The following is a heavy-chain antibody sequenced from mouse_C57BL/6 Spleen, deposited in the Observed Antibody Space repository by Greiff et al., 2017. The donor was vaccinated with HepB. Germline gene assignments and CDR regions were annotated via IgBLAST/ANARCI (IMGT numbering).Heavy chain of an antibody. J-gene: IGHJ2*01. V-gene: IGHV5-4*03. CDR3: ARGDGYPDY. CDR1: GFTFSSYA. D-gene: IGHD2-3*01. Sequence: EVKLEESGGGLVKPGGSLKLSCAASGFTFSSYAMSWVRQTPEKRLEWVATISDGGSYTYYPDNVKGRFTISRDNAKNNLYLQMSHLKSEDTAMYYCARGDGYPDYWGQGTTLTVSS. CDR2: ISDGGSYT.